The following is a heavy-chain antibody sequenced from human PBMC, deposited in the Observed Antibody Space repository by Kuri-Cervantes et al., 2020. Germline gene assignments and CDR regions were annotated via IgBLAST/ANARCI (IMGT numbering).Heavy chain of an antibody. CDR2: IISIFGTA. V-gene: IGHV1-69*05. Sequence: SVKVSCKASGGTFSSYAISWVRQAPGQGLEWMGGIISIFGTANYAQKFQGRVTMTRDTSISTAYMELSRLRSDDTAVYYCAREYMGKGDYWYFRHWGQGTLVTVSS. D-gene: IGHD4-17*01. CDR3: AREYMGKGDYWYFRH. J-gene: IGHJ1*01. CDR1: GGTFSSYA.